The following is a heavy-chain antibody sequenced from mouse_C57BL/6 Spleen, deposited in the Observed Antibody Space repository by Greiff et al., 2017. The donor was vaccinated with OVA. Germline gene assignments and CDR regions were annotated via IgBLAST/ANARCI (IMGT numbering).Heavy chain of an antibody. V-gene: IGHV2-9-1*01. J-gene: IGHJ3*01. CDR2: IWPGGGT. CDR3: ARNGDYDKGSFAY. D-gene: IGHD2-4*01. Sequence: QVQLKESGPGLVAPSQSLSITCTVSGFSLTSYAISWVRQPPGKGLEWLGVIWPGGGTNYNSALKSRLSISKDNSKSQVFLKMNSLQTDDTARYYCARNGDYDKGSFAYWGQGTLVTVSA. CDR1: GFSLTSYA.